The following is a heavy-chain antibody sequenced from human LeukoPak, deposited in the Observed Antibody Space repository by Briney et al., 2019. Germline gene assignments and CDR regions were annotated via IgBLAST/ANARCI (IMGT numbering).Heavy chain of an antibody. CDR2: IKQDGSEK. Sequence: GGSLRLSCAGAGFTFSSYWMSWVRQAPGKGLEWVANIKQDGSEKYYVDSVKGRFTISRDNAKNSLYLQMNSLGAEDTAVYYCARLYYYGSGNYYNRYFDYWGQGTLVTVSS. J-gene: IGHJ4*02. CDR3: ARLYYYGSGNYYNRYFDY. CDR1: GFTFSSYW. V-gene: IGHV3-7*03. D-gene: IGHD3-10*01.